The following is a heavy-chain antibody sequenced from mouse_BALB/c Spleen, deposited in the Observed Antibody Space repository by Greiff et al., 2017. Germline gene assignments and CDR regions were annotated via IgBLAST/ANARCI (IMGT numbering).Heavy chain of an antibody. V-gene: IGHV5-6-5*01. D-gene: IGHD2-14*01. Sequence: EVKLVESGGGLVKPGGSLKLSCAASGFTFSSYAMSWVRQTPEKRLEWVASISSGGSTYYPDSVKGRFTISRDNARNILYLQMSSLRSEDTAMYYCARGGRYRYEYCDVGGTGTADSVS. CDR3: ARGGRYRYEYCDV. CDR2: ISSGGST. J-gene: IGHJ1*03. CDR1: GFTFSSYA.